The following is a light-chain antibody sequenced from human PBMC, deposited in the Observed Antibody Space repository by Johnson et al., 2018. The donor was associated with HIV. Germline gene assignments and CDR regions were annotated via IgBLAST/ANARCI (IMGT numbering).Light chain of an antibody. CDR2: DNN. J-gene: IGLJ1*01. CDR1: SSNIGRNY. V-gene: IGLV1-51*01. CDR3: GTWDSSLSAYV. Sequence: QSVLTQPPSVSAAPGQKVTISCSGSSSNIGRNYVSWYQQLPGTAPKLLIFDNNKRPSGIPDRFSAYKSGTSATLGITGLQTGDEADYYCGTWDSSLSAYVFGTGTKVTVL.